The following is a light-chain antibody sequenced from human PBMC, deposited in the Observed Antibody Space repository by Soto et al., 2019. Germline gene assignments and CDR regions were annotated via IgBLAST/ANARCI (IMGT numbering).Light chain of an antibody. J-gene: IGKJ5*01. CDR3: QQRSDWPPIT. Sequence: EIVLTQSPDTPSLSPGDRATLSCRASQSVNSYLAWYQQKPGQAPRLLIYDGSNRATGIPARFSGSGSGTDFTLTISSLEPEDFAVYYCQQRSDWPPITFGQGTRLEIK. CDR1: QSVNSY. CDR2: DGS. V-gene: IGKV3-11*01.